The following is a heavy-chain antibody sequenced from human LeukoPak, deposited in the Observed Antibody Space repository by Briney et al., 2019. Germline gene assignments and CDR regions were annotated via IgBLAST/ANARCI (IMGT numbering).Heavy chain of an antibody. V-gene: IGHV1-69*05. Sequence: SVKVSCKASGGTFSSYAISWVRQAPAQGLEWMGRIIPIFGTANYAQKFQGRVTITTDESTSTAYMELSSLRSEDTAVYYCAITRYYDSSGYSDYWGQGTLVTVSS. CDR2: IIPIFGTA. CDR3: AITRYYDSSGYSDY. J-gene: IGHJ4*02. D-gene: IGHD3-22*01. CDR1: GGTFSSYA.